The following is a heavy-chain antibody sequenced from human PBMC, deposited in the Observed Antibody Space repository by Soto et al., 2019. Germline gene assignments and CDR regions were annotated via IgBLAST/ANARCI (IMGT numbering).Heavy chain of an antibody. J-gene: IGHJ6*02. V-gene: IGHV3-11*01. CDR2: ISSSGSTI. CDR3: ARDIRNYDFWIYGMDV. Sequence: QVQLVESGGGLVKPGGSLRLSCAASGFTFSDYYMSWIRQAPGKGLEWVSYISSSGSTIYYADTVKGRFTISRDNAKNSLYLQMNSLRAEDTAVYYCARDIRNYDFWIYGMDVWGQGTTVTVSS. D-gene: IGHD3-3*01. CDR1: GFTFSDYY.